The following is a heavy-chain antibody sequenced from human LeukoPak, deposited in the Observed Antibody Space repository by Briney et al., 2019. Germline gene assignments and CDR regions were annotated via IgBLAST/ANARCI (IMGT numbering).Heavy chain of an antibody. Sequence: PSETLSLTCAVYGGSFSDYYWSWIRQPPGKGLEWIGEINHSGSTNYKVSLKSRVTISVDTSKNQFSLKLSSVTAADTAVYYCARDFQIWGQGTMVTVSS. J-gene: IGHJ3*02. V-gene: IGHV4-34*01. CDR1: GGSFSDYY. CDR3: ARDFQI. CDR2: INHSGST.